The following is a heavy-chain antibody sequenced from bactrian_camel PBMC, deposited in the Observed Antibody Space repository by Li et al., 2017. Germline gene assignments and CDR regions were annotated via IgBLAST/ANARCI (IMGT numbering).Heavy chain of an antibody. CDR1: DYRAITNC. D-gene: IGHD4*01. Sequence: HVQLVESGGGSVQAGGSLRLSCAASDYRAITNCMGWFRQVPGKEREGLATIRTGGGDTNYADSVKGRFTISKDNAKNTLYLQMNSLKPEDTAMYYCAADTGWCDTRATMRAYWGQGTQVTVS. CDR2: IRTGGGDT. CDR3: AADTGWCDTRATMRAY. J-gene: IGHJ4*01. V-gene: IGHV3-3*01.